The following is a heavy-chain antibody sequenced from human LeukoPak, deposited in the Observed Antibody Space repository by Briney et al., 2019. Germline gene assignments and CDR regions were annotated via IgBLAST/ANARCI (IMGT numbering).Heavy chain of an antibody. Sequence: ASVKVSCKASGYTFTSYYMHWVRQAPGQGLEWMGWINPNSGGTYYPQKFHGRVTMTRDTSISTAYMDLSRLRSDDTAVYYCTRANSRLLRDAFDIWGQGTMVTVSS. D-gene: IGHD3-22*01. J-gene: IGHJ3*02. CDR3: TRANSRLLRDAFDI. CDR2: INPNSGGT. V-gene: IGHV1-2*02. CDR1: GYTFTSYY.